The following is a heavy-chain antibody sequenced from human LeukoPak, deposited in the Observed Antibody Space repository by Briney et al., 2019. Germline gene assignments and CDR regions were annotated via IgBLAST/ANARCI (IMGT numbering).Heavy chain of an antibody. CDR3: AREEGITGPYFDY. D-gene: IGHD1-20*01. CDR1: GFTFSDYY. CDR2: ISYDGSNK. V-gene: IGHV3-30-3*01. J-gene: IGHJ4*02. Sequence: GGSLRLSCAASGFTFSDYYMSWIRQAPGKGLEWVAVISYDGSNKYYADSVKGRFTISRDNSKNTLYLQMNSLRAEDTAVYYCAREEGITGPYFDYWGQGTLVTVSS.